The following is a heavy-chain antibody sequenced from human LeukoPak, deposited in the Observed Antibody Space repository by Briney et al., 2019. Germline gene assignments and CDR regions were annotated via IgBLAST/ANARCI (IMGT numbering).Heavy chain of an antibody. Sequence: GESLTISCQASGYSFTNYWITWVRPVPGKGLEWMGRIDPGDSATNYGPSFQGHVIISADRSTTTAYLHFNSLEASDTALYYCARPSGWSGYDIWGQGTMVSVSS. D-gene: IGHD6-19*01. CDR3: ARPSGWSGYDI. CDR2: IDPGDSAT. V-gene: IGHV5-10-1*01. CDR1: GYSFTNYW. J-gene: IGHJ3*02.